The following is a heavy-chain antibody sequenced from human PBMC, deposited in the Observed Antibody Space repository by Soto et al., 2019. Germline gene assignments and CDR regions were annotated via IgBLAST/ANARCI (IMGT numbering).Heavy chain of an antibody. J-gene: IGHJ5*02. V-gene: IGHV3-11*01. CDR3: ATLSTQFDR. CDR1: GFTFSDYY. D-gene: IGHD1-1*01. CDR2: ISGSGNSI. Sequence: QVLLVESGGGLVKPGGSLRLSCAASGFTFSDYYMSLIRQAPGMGLEWVSYISGSGNSIYYADSVKGRFTISRDNAKNSLYLQMNSLRVEDTAVYYCATLSTQFDRWGQGNLVTVSS.